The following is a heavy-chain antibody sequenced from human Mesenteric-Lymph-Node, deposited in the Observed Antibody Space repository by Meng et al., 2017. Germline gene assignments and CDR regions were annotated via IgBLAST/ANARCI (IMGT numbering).Heavy chain of an antibody. CDR3: ARDHGFLNWFDP. V-gene: IGHV3-11*04. J-gene: IGHJ5*02. D-gene: IGHD2/OR15-2a*01. Sequence: VGSGGGFVKAGGSLRLSCAASGFTFIDYYMTWIRPPPGQGLEWLASISPTSGSLYYADSVKGRFSISRDNAKNSLSLQMNGLRVQDTAVYYCARDHGFLNWFDPWGQGTLVTVSS. CDR2: ISPTSGSL. CDR1: GFTFIDYY.